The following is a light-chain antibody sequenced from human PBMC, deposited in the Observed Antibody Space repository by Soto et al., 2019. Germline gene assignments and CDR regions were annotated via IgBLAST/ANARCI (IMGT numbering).Light chain of an antibody. Sequence: EIVLTQSPATLSLSPGERATLSCRASQSVSSYLAWYQQQPGQATRLLLYGACSRATGIPAGFAGGESEKDFTLYINTLELEDFAVEYCRQFSSHPLTFGGGTKVDI. CDR1: QSVSSY. CDR3: RQFSSHPLT. J-gene: IGKJ4*01. V-gene: IGKV3-11*01. CDR2: GAC.